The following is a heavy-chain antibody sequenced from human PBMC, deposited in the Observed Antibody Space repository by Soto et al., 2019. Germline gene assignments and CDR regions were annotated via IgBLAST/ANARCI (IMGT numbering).Heavy chain of an antibody. Sequence: SVKVSCKASGGTFSSYAISWVRQAPGQGLEWMGGIIPIFGTANYAQKFQGRVTITADESTSTAYMELSSLRSEDTAVYYCARGVVGATTVYYYYGMDVWGQGTRVTVSS. CDR3: ARGVVGATTVYYYYGMDV. CDR1: GGTFSSYA. V-gene: IGHV1-69*13. D-gene: IGHD1-26*01. J-gene: IGHJ6*02. CDR2: IIPIFGTA.